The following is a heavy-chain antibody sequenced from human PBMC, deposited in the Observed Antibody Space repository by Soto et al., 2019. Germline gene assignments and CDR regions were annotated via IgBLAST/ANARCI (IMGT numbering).Heavy chain of an antibody. V-gene: IGHV3-23*01. CDR1: GFTFSSYA. CDR2: ISGSGGST. Sequence: LRLSCAASGFTFSSYAMSWVRQAPGKGLEWVSAISGSGGSTYYADSVKGRFTISRDNSKNTLYLQMNSLRAEDTAVYYCAKSSGSYYPYYYGMDVWGQGTTVTVSS. D-gene: IGHD3-10*01. J-gene: IGHJ6*02. CDR3: AKSSGSYYPYYYGMDV.